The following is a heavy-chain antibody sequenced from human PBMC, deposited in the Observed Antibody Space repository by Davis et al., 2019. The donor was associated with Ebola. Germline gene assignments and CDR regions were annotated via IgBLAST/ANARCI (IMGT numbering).Heavy chain of an antibody. CDR3: AGGYQLLYRVYYYYGMDV. D-gene: IGHD2-2*02. Sequence: SLKISCAASGFTFDDYAMHWVRQAPGKGLEWVSGINWNSGSIGYADSVKGRFTISRDNAKNSLYLQMNSLRAEDTAVYYCAGGYQLLYRVYYYYGMDVWGQGTTVTVSS. J-gene: IGHJ6*02. CDR2: INWNSGSI. CDR1: GFTFDDYA. V-gene: IGHV3-9*01.